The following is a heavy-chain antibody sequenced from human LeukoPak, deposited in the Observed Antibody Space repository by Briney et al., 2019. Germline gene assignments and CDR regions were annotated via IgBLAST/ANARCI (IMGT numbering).Heavy chain of an antibody. CDR1: GFTFDDYA. CDR3: AKDGGYYDFWSGYRFDP. V-gene: IGHV3-23*01. Sequence: GGSLRLSCAASGFTFDDYAMSWVRQAPGKGLAWVSAISGSGASTYYADFVKGRFIISRDHSKNTLYLQMNSLRAEDTAVYYCAKDGGYYDFWSGYRFDPWGQGTLVTVSS. J-gene: IGHJ5*02. CDR2: ISGSGAST. D-gene: IGHD3-3*01.